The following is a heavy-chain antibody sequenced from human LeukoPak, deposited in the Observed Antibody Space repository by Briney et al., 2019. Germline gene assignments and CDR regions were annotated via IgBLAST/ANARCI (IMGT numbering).Heavy chain of an antibody. CDR3: ARDPGYSYGYLFDY. D-gene: IGHD5-18*01. Sequence: SVKVSCKASGFTFTSSAVQWVRQARGQRLEWIGWIVVGSGNTNYAQKFQERVTITRDMSTSTAYMELSSLRSEDTAVYYCARDPGYSYGYLFDYWGQGTLVTFSS. V-gene: IGHV1-58*01. CDR1: GFTFTSSA. J-gene: IGHJ4*02. CDR2: IVVGSGNT.